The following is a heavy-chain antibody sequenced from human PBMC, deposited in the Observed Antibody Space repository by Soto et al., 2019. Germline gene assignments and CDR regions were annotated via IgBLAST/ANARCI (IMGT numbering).Heavy chain of an antibody. CDR2: VYHSGST. V-gene: IGHV4-38-2*01. CDR3: ASGLEWSGHDY. Sequence: SETLSLTCSVSGYSISSGYYWGWIRQPPGKGLEWIGSVYHSGSTHYHPSLSSRVTISLDTSENHFSLELSFVTAADTAVYFCASGLEWSGHDYWGQGTLVTVSS. D-gene: IGHD3-3*01. J-gene: IGHJ4*02. CDR1: GYSISSGYY.